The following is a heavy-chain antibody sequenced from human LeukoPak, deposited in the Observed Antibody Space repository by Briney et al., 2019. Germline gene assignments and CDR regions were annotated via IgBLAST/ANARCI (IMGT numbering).Heavy chain of an antibody. J-gene: IGHJ4*02. Sequence: GGSLRLSCAASGFTFIDYDLHWVRQVIGKGLEWVSAIGIRGDTHYSGSVKGRFTISRENAESYLYLQMNSLRAEDTAVYYCARGGIQVSGIDEFDYWGQGTLVTVSS. CDR2: IGIRGDT. CDR3: ARGGIQVSGIDEFDY. CDR1: GFTFIDYD. V-gene: IGHV3-13*01. D-gene: IGHD6-19*01.